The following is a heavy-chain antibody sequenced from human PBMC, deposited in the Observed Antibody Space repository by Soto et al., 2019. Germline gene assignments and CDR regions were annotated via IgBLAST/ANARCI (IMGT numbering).Heavy chain of an antibody. J-gene: IGHJ4*02. V-gene: IGHV3-23*01. CDR3: AKGRGYCSSTSCSPKYSDY. CDR1: GCTFGSYA. Sequence: PGGFLRLPCAASGCTFGSYAMSWVRQAPGKGLEWVSAISGSGGSTYYADSVKGRFTISRDNSKNTLYLQMNSLRAEDTAVYYCAKGRGYCSSTSCSPKYSDYWGQGTLVTVSS. D-gene: IGHD2-2*01. CDR2: ISGSGGST.